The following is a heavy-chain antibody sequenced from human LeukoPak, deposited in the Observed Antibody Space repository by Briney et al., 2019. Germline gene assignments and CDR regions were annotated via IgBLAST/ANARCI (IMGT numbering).Heavy chain of an antibody. D-gene: IGHD4-11*01. Sequence: GGSLRLSCAASGFTFNSYVMHWVRQAPGKGPEWAAVIEYDENRKYYEDSVKGRFTISRDNSKNMLYLQINSLTTEDTAVYYCARGYGENSDYHLKYWGQGTLVTVSS. CDR2: IEYDENRK. V-gene: IGHV3-30*03. CDR1: GFTFNSYV. CDR3: ARGYGENSDYHLKY. J-gene: IGHJ4*02.